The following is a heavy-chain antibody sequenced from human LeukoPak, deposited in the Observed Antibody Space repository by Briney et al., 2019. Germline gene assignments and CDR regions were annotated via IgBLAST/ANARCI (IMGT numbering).Heavy chain of an antibody. D-gene: IGHD3-16*01. CDR2: IKQDGSEI. CDR1: GFTFDTYW. Sequence: GGSLRLSYAVSGFTFDTYWMSWVSKAPGKGLEWVASIKQDGSEIYYVDSVKGRFTISRDNAKRSLYLHMSSLRAEDTAGYYCARSRGPNTFGGVHDYWGQGTLVTVSS. V-gene: IGHV3-7*03. CDR3: ARSRGPNTFGGVHDY. J-gene: IGHJ4*02.